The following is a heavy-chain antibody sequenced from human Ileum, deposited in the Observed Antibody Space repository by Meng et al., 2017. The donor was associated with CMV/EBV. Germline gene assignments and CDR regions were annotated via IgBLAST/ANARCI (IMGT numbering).Heavy chain of an antibody. V-gene: IGHV3-53*01. J-gene: IGHJ4*02. Sequence: LSCAASGFNVSSNYMSWVRQAPGKGLEWVSVIYSGGSTYYADSVKGRFTISRDNSKNTLYLQMNSLRAEDTAVYYCARGVFITYFDYWGQGTLVTVSS. D-gene: IGHD3-22*01. CDR2: IYSGGST. CDR3: ARGVFITYFDY. CDR1: GFNVSSNY.